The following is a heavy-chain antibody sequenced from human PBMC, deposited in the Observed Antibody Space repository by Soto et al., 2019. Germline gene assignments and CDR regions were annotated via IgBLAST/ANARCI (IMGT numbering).Heavy chain of an antibody. D-gene: IGHD3-10*01. J-gene: IGHJ4*02. CDR2: ISYDGSNK. Sequence: LRLSCAASGFTFSSYGMHWVRQAPGKGLEWVAVISYDGSNKYYADSVKGRFTISRDNSKNTLYLQMNSLRAEDTAVYYCAKPPLRRGPYPDYWGQGILVTVSS. V-gene: IGHV3-30*18. CDR1: GFTFSSYG. CDR3: AKPPLRRGPYPDY.